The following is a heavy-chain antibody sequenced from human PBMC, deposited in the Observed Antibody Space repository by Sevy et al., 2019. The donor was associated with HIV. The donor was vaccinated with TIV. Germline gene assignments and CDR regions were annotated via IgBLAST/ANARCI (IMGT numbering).Heavy chain of an antibody. CDR1: GLNFDDYG. V-gene: IGHV3-20*04. Sequence: VGSLRLSCAASGLNFDDYGMSWVRQAPGKGLEWVSAINWNGVGTSYADSVKGRFTISRDNAKNSLYVQMNSLRAEDTALYYCARERSCGGDCYYFDYWGQGTLVTVSS. CDR2: INWNGVGT. J-gene: IGHJ4*02. D-gene: IGHD2-21*02. CDR3: ARERSCGGDCYYFDY.